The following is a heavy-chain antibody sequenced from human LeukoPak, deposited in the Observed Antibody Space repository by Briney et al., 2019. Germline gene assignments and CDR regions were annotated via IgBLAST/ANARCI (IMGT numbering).Heavy chain of an antibody. Sequence: GGSLRLSCAASGFSFSNFSMHWVRQAPGKGLEWVAVTSYDGTNKYYADSVQGRFTISRDNGKNSLYLQMNSLRLEDTAVYYCARDLDFWSGNDAFDIWGQGTMVTVSS. J-gene: IGHJ3*02. D-gene: IGHD3-3*01. V-gene: IGHV3-30-3*01. CDR1: GFSFSNFS. CDR2: TSYDGTNK. CDR3: ARDLDFWSGNDAFDI.